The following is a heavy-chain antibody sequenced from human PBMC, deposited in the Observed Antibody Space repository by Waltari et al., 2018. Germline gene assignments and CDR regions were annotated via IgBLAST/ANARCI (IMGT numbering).Heavy chain of an antibody. V-gene: IGHV3-23*01. Sequence: EVQLLMSGGGLVEPGGSLRLSRAASGCPFRSHTMSWVCQAPGKGLEWVSGVGGRGVSTLYADSVKGRFTISRDNSKNTLYLEMNSLRAEDTALYFCVRDISIIAGSRSDNWFDPWGQGTLVTVSS. J-gene: IGHJ5*02. D-gene: IGHD3-3*02. CDR2: VGGRGVST. CDR3: VRDISIIAGSRSDNWFDP. CDR1: GCPFRSHT.